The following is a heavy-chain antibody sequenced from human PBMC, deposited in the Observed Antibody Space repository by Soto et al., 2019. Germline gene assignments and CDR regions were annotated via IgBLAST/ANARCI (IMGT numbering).Heavy chain of an antibody. CDR2: IIPIFGTA. CDR3: ARVVRPTFYYYYGMDV. Sequence: SVKVSCKASGGTFSSYAISWVRQAPGQGLEWMGGIIPIFGTANYAQKFQGRVTITADESTSTACMELSSLRSEDTAVYYCARVVRPTFYYYYGMDVWGQGTTVTVSS. D-gene: IGHD3-10*01. CDR1: GGTFSSYA. J-gene: IGHJ6*02. V-gene: IGHV1-69*13.